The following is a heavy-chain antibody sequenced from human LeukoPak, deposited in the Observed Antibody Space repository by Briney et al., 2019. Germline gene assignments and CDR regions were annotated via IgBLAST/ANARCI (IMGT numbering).Heavy chain of an antibody. Sequence: PGGSLRLSCAASGFTFSSYAMSWIRQPPGKGLEWIAEINHSGGTNYSPSLKSRVTISLDTSKSQFSLKLSSVTAADTAVYYCARRRIGGRPLRYWGQGTLVTVSS. CDR2: INHSGGT. CDR3: ARRRIGGRPLRY. V-gene: IGHV4-34*01. D-gene: IGHD3-10*01. J-gene: IGHJ4*02. CDR1: GFTFSSYA.